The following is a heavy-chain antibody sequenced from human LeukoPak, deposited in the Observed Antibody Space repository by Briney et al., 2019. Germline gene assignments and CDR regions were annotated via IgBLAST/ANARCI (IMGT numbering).Heavy chain of an antibody. CDR2: IYYSGST. CDR3: ARHTWDYRSSDWFDP. D-gene: IGHD4-11*01. CDR1: GGSISSYY. Sequence: PSETLSLTCTVSGGSISSYYWSRIRQPPGKGLEWIGYIYYSGSTNYNPSLKSRVTISVDTSKNQFSLKLSSVTAADTAVYYCARHTWDYRSSDWFDPWGQGTLVTVSS. J-gene: IGHJ5*02. V-gene: IGHV4-59*08.